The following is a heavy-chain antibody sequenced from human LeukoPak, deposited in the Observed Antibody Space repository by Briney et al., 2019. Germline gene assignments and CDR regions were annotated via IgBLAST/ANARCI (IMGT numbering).Heavy chain of an antibody. CDR3: ARDGHGGNSFDY. Sequence: ASVKLSCKASAYSFTDYYLHWVRQAPGQGLEWMGWITPKSGGTKYAQKFQVRVTMTRDTSVSTAYMELSRLRSDDTAVYFCARDGHGGNSFDYWGQGTLVSVSS. D-gene: IGHD4-23*01. CDR2: ITPKSGGT. V-gene: IGHV1-2*02. J-gene: IGHJ4*02. CDR1: AYSFTDYY.